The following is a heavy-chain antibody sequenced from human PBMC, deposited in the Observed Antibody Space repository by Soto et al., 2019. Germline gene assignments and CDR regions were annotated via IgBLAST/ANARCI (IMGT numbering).Heavy chain of an antibody. V-gene: IGHV1-46*03. CDR3: ARGLTVTGFDY. CDR1: GYTFTSYY. D-gene: IGHD4-17*01. J-gene: IGHJ4*02. CDR2: INPSGGST. Sequence: QVQMVQSGAEVKKPGASVKVSCKTSGYTFTSYYMHWVRQAPGQGLEWMGIINPSGGSTSYAQKCQGRVTMNRDTSTSTVYMELSSLRSEDTAVYYCARGLTVTGFDYWGQGTLVTVSS.